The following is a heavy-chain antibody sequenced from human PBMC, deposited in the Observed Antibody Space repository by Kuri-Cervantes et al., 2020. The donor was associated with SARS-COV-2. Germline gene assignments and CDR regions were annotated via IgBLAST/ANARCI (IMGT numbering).Heavy chain of an antibody. CDR2: INPNSGGA. V-gene: IGHV1-2*02. J-gene: IGHJ4*02. CDR1: GYTFTCYY. CDR3: ARVPGIYSYGPPHFDY. Sequence: ASVKVSCKASGYTFTCYYMHWVRQAPGQGLEWMGWINPNSGGANYAQKFQGRVTMTRDTSISTAYMELSRLRSDDTAVYYCARVPGIYSYGPPHFDYWGQGTLVTVSS. D-gene: IGHD5-18*01.